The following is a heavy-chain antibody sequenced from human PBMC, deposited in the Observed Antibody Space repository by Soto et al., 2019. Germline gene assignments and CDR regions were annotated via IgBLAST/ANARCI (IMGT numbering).Heavy chain of an antibody. CDR2: IIPIFGTA. V-gene: IGHV1-69*13. CDR1: GGTFSSCA. D-gene: IGHD6-13*01. J-gene: IGHJ6*02. Sequence: GASVKVSCKASGGTFSSCAISWGRQAPGQGLEWMGGIIPIFGTANYAQKFQGRVTITADESTSTAYMELSSLRSEDTAVYYCARAIAAAGGMDVWGQGTTVTVSS. CDR3: ARAIAAAGGMDV.